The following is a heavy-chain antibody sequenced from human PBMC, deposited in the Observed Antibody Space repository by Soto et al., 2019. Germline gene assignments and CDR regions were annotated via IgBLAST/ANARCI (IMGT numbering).Heavy chain of an antibody. V-gene: IGHV1-46*01. CDR3: ARSEGRTYYDFWSGYYYYGMDV. CDR1: GYTFTSYY. Sequence: GASVKVSCKASGYTFTSYYMHWLRQSPGQGLEWMGIINPSGGSTSYAQKFQGRVTMTRDTSTSTVYMELSSLRSEDTAVYYCARSEGRTYYDFWSGYYYYGMDVWGQGTTVTVSS. CDR2: INPSGGST. J-gene: IGHJ6*02. D-gene: IGHD3-3*01.